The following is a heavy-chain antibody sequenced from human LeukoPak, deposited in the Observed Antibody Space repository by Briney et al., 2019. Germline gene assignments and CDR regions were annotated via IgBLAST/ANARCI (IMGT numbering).Heavy chain of an antibody. CDR3: ARDIYYYDSSGYYFPGGSDY. J-gene: IGHJ4*02. CDR2: ISGSSSYT. V-gene: IGHV3-21*01. CDR1: GFTFSSYA. D-gene: IGHD3-22*01. Sequence: GGSLRLSCAASGFTFSSYAMNWVRQAPGKGLEWVSSISGSSSYTYYADSVKGRFTISRDNAKNSLYLQMNSLRAEDTAVYYCARDIYYYDSSGYYFPGGSDYWGQGTLVTVSS.